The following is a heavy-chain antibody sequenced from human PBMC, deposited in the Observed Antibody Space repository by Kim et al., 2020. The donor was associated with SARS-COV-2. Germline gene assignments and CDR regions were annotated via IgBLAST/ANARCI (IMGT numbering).Heavy chain of an antibody. J-gene: IGHJ5*02. Sequence: SETLSLTWTVSGDSISSTSDYWGWIRQPPGKGLEWIGSVYSSGSTYFNPSLKSRLTSSLDKSKNQFSLKLSSVTAADTAVYYCARAMVTFGGIIRVDPWG. CDR1: GDSISSTSDY. CDR2: VYSSGST. V-gene: IGHV4-39*07. D-gene: IGHD3-16*02. CDR3: ARAMVTFGGIIRVDP.